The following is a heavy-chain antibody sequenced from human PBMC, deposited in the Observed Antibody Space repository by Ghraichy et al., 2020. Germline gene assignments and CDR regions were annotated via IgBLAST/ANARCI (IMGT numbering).Heavy chain of an antibody. Sequence: GESLNISCTASGFTFSGYAMSWFRQAPGKGLEWVSFVRSNTYGGTTEYAASVKGRFTISRDDSESIAYLQMNSLKTEDTALYYCARAVGVTKWDAFDIWGHGTMVTVAS. J-gene: IGHJ3*02. CDR1: GFTFSGYA. D-gene: IGHD1-26*01. V-gene: IGHV3-49*03. CDR2: VRSNTYGGTT. CDR3: ARAVGVTKWDAFDI.